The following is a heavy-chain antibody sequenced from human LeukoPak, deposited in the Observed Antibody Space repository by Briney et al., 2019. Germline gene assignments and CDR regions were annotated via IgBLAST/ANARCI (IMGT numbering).Heavy chain of an antibody. CDR3: ARGARDGSGSSSSDYFDY. CDR1: GGSMSSYY. Sequence: SETLSLTCTVSGGSMSSYYWSWIRQPPGKGLEWIGYIYYSGSTKYNPSLKSRVTISVDTSKNQFSLKLSSVTAADTAVYYCARGARDGSGSSSSDYFDYWGQGTLVTVSS. D-gene: IGHD3-10*01. J-gene: IGHJ4*02. V-gene: IGHV4-59*08. CDR2: IYYSGST.